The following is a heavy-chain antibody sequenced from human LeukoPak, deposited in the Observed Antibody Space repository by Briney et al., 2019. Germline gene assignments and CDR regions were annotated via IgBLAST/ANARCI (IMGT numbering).Heavy chain of an antibody. J-gene: IGHJ4*02. CDR2: IYTSGST. D-gene: IGHD3-9*01. CDR3: ASTDILTGYYQG. CDR1: GGSISSYY. Sequence: SETLSLTCTDSGGSISSYYWSWIRQPPGKGLEWIGYIYTSGSTNYNPSLKSRVTISVDTSKNQFSLKLSSVTAADTAVYYCASTDILTGYYQGWGQGTLVTVSS. V-gene: IGHV4-4*09.